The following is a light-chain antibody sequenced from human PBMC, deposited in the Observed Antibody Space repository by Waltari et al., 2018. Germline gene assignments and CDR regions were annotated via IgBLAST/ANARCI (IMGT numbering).Light chain of an antibody. Sequence: DVQMTQSPSTLSASVGERVTITCRASEDINNWLAWYQQKPGKAPKLLISDAASLKSGVPSRFSGSGSGTDFTLTITSMQPDDFATYYCQHYKNFPLTFGGGTNVEV. J-gene: IGKJ4*01. CDR1: EDINNW. CDR3: QHYKNFPLT. CDR2: DAA. V-gene: IGKV1-5*01.